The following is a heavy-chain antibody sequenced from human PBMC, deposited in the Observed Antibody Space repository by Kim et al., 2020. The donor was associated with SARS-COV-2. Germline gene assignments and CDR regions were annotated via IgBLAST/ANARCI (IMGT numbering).Heavy chain of an antibody. CDR1: GFTFSTYA. J-gene: IGHJ4*01. V-gene: IGHV3-30*18. CDR2: VSYDGSNK. D-gene: IGHD3-22*01. Sequence: GGSLRLSCAASGFTFSTYAMHWVRQAPGKGLEWVAVVSYDGSNKYYGDSVRGRFTISRDSSKNTVYLQMNNLRAEDTAVYYCAKEKSHDSSVWTLFDHWG. CDR3: AKEKSHDSSVWTLFDH.